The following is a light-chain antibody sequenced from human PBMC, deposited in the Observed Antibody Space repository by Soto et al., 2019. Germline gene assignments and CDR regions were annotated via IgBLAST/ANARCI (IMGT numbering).Light chain of an antibody. CDR2: GAS. CDR1: QSINIY. CDR3: QQSYRSPYT. J-gene: IGKJ2*01. V-gene: IGKV1-39*01. Sequence: IQMTQSPSSLSASVGDSVTVTCRASQSINIYLNWYQQKPGKAPTLLIYGASSLQSGVPSRFTGGGSRTDFTLTISSLQPEDFATYYGQQSYRSPYTFGKGTKLEIK.